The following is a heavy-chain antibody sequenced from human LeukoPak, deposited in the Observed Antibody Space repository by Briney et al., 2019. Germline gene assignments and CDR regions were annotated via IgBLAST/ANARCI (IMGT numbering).Heavy chain of an antibody. CDR3: ARDPSGSYRYYYYYMDV. V-gene: IGHV4-4*07. CDR2: IYTSGST. Sequence: SETLSLTCTVSGGSISSYYWSWIRQPAGKGLEWIGRIYTSGSTNYNPSLKSRVTMSVDTSKNQFSLKLSSVTAADTAVYYCARDPSGSYRYYYYYMDVWGKGTTVTVSS. D-gene: IGHD1-26*01. J-gene: IGHJ6*03. CDR1: GGSISSYY.